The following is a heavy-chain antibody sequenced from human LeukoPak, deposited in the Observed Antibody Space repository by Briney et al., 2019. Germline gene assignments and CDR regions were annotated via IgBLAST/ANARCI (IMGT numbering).Heavy chain of an antibody. CDR2: IYYSGST. J-gene: IGHJ5*02. CDR3: ARYRRYSYGYSVGFDP. D-gene: IGHD5-18*01. CDR1: GGSISSYY. Sequence: SETLSLTCTDSGGSISSYYWSWIRQPPGKGLEWIGYIYYSGSTNYNPSLKSRVTISVDTSKNQFSLKLSSVTAADTAVYYCARYRRYSYGYSVGFDPWGQGTLVTVSS. V-gene: IGHV4-59*01.